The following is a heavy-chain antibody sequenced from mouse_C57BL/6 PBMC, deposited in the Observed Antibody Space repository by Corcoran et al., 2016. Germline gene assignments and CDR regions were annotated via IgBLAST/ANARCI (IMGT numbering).Heavy chain of an antibody. V-gene: IGHV1-26*01. CDR3: APFTVVALDY. J-gene: IGHJ2*01. CDR2: INPNNGGT. D-gene: IGHD1-1*01. Sequence: EVQLQQSGPELVKPGASVKISCKASGYTFTDYYMNWVKQSHGKSLEWIGDINPNNGGTSYNQKFKGKATLTVDKSSSTAYMELRSLTSEDSAVYYCAPFTVVALDYWGQGTTLTVSS. CDR1: GYTFTDYY.